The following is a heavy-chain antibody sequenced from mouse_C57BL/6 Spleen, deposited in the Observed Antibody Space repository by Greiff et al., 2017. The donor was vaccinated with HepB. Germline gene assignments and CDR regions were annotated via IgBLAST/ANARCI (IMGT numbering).Heavy chain of an antibody. CDR1: GFSLTSYA. CDR3: ARPYDYDVGAWFAY. Sequence: VMLVESGPGLVAPSQSLSITCTVSGFSLTSYAISWVRQPPGKGLEWLGVIWTGGGTNYNSALKSRLSISKDNSKSQVFLKMNSLQTDDTARYYCARPYDYDVGAWFAYWGQGTLVTVSA. J-gene: IGHJ3*01. D-gene: IGHD2-4*01. CDR2: IWTGGGT. V-gene: IGHV2-9-1*01.